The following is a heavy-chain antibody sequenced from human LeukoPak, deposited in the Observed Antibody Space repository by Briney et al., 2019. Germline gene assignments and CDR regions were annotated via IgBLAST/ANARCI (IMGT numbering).Heavy chain of an antibody. V-gene: IGHV3-30*03. CDR3: ARGLFLSGYLDAFDI. J-gene: IGHJ3*02. CDR1: GFTFSSYG. D-gene: IGHD3-22*01. CDR2: ISYDGINK. Sequence: GGSLRLSCAASGFTFSSYGMHWVRQAPGKGLEWVAVISYDGINKYYADSVKGRFTISRDNSKNTLYLQMNSLRVEDTAVYYCARGLFLSGYLDAFDIWGQGTVVTVSS.